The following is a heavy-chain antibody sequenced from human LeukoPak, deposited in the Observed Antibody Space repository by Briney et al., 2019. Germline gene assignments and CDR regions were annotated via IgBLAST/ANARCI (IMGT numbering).Heavy chain of an antibody. D-gene: IGHD5-12*01. J-gene: IGHJ4*02. Sequence: SETLSLTCSVSGGSISSSSDYWGWIRQPPGKGLEWIGSIHNSGRCSHNPSLKSRLSISVDTSKNQFSLKLRSVTAADTAVYYCARTGYSGYGTQVHWGQGTLVAVSS. CDR2: IHNSGRC. CDR1: GGSISSSSDY. CDR3: ARTGYSGYGTQVH. V-gene: IGHV4-39*01.